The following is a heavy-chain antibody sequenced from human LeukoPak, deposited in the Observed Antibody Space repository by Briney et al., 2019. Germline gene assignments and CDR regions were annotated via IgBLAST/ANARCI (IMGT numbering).Heavy chain of an antibody. V-gene: IGHV1-18*01. CDR3: ARAGGWAREDYKADAFDI. CDR1: GYTFTNFG. J-gene: IGHJ3*02. Sequence: ASVKDSCKASGYTFTNFGISWVRQAPGQGLEWMGWISVYNGNTNYAQKVQDRVTMTADTSTSTAYMELRSLRSDDTAVYYCARAGGWAREDYKADAFDIWGQGTMVTVSS. CDR2: ISVYNGNT. D-gene: IGHD6-19*01.